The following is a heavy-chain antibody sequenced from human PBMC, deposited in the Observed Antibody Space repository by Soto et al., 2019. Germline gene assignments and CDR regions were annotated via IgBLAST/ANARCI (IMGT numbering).Heavy chain of an antibody. Sequence: QMQLVQSGPEVKKPGTSVKVSCKASGFTFTSSAVQWVRQARGQRLEWIGWIVVGSGNTNYAQKFQERDTITRDMSTSTAYMKLSSLRSEDTAVYYCAASYCSSTSCYAGGWYYYYGMDVWGQGTTVTVSS. D-gene: IGHD2-2*01. CDR2: IVVGSGNT. CDR3: AASYCSSTSCYAGGWYYYYGMDV. V-gene: IGHV1-58*01. J-gene: IGHJ6*02. CDR1: GFTFTSSA.